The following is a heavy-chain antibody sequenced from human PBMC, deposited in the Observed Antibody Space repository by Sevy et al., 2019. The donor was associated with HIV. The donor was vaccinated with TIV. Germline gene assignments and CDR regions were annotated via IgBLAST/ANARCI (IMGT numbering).Heavy chain of an antibody. Sequence: GGSLRLSCRGSGFTFSSFWMQWVRQAPGKGLEWVANIRQDGNEIYYVDSVKGRFTISRDNAKNALYLQMDGLRVEDTAVYYCARSYFDLWGQGTQVTVSS. CDR2: IRQDGNEI. V-gene: IGHV3-7*01. CDR1: GFTFSSFW. CDR3: ARSYFDL. J-gene: IGHJ4*02.